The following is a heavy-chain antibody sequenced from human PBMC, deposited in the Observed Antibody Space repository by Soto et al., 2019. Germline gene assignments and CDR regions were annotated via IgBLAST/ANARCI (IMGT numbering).Heavy chain of an antibody. V-gene: IGHV1-18*01. J-gene: IGHJ5*02. CDR1: GYTFTSYG. Sequence: GASVKVSCKASGYTFTSYGISWVRQAPGQGLEWMGWISAYNGNTNYAQKLQGRVTMTTDTSTSTAYMELRSLRSDDTAVYYCARDYCSSTSCYTSLYWFDPWGQGTLVNVSS. D-gene: IGHD2-2*02. CDR2: ISAYNGNT. CDR3: ARDYCSSTSCYTSLYWFDP.